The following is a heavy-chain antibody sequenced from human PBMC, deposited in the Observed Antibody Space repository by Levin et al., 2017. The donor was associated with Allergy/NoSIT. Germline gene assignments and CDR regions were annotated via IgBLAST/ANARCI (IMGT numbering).Heavy chain of an antibody. CDR2: IWYDGSNK. CDR3: AKDGSKSSGWYDSLDY. D-gene: IGHD6-19*01. Sequence: LSLTCAASGFTFRSYGMHWVRPAPGKGLEWVAVIWYDGSNKYYADSVKGRFTISRDNSKNTLYFHMNSLRAEDTAVYYCAKDGSKSSGWYDSLDYWGHGTLVTVSS. V-gene: IGHV3-33*06. CDR1: GFTFRSYG. J-gene: IGHJ4*01.